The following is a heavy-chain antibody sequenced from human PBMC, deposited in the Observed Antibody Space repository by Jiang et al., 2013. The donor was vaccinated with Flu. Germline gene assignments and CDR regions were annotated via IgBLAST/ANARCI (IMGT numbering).Heavy chain of an antibody. CDR1: GFTFSSSI. D-gene: IGHD1-14*01. J-gene: IGHJ4*02. Sequence: QLLESGGGLVQPGGSLRLSCAASGFTFSSSIMSWVRQAPGKGLEWVSTFSGSSGNTYYADSVKGRFTISRDNSKNTLFLQMNSLRADDTAVYYCAKREPRPSYYFANWGQGTLVTVSS. CDR3: AKREPRPSYYFAN. V-gene: IGHV3-23*01. CDR2: FSGSSGNT.